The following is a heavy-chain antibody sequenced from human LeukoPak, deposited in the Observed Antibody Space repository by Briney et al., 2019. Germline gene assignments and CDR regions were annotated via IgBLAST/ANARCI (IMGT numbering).Heavy chain of an antibody. CDR2: INHSGST. CDR3: ARILYDYGDYPFDY. V-gene: IGHV4-34*01. CDR1: GGSFSGYY. Sequence: SETLSLTCAVYGGSFSGYYWSWIRQPPGKGLEWIGEINHSGSTYYNPSLKSRVTISVDTSKNQFSLKLSSVTAADTAVYYCARILYDYGDYPFDYWGQGTLVTVSS. J-gene: IGHJ4*02. D-gene: IGHD4-17*01.